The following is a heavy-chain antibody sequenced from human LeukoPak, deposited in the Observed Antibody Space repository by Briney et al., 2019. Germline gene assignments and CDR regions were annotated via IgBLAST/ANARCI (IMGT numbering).Heavy chain of an antibody. V-gene: IGHV4-61*01. J-gene: IGHJ6*02. Sequence: SETLSLTCTVSGGSVSSGSYYWSWIRQPPGKGLEWIGEINHSGSTNYNPSLKSRVTISVDTSKNQFSLKLSSVTAADTAVYYCARGIRWGITFGGVIFRPRTGPHYYGMDVWGQGTTVTVSS. CDR2: INHSGST. CDR1: GGSVSSGSYY. CDR3: ARGIRWGITFGGVIFRPRTGPHYYGMDV. D-gene: IGHD3-16*01.